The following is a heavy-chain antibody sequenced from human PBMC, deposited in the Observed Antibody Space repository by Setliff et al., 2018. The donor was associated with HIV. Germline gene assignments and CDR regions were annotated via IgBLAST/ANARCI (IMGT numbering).Heavy chain of an antibody. D-gene: IGHD3-10*01. CDR1: GYTFTSYG. CDR2: ISAYNGNT. V-gene: IGHV1-18*01. CDR3: AREGKFRYYYYMDV. Sequence: ASVKVSCKASGYTFTSYGISWVRQAPGQGLEWMGWISAYNGNTKYSQKFQGRVTFTRDTSASTAYMELSSLRSEDTAVYYCAREGKFRYYYYMDVWGKGTTVTVSS. J-gene: IGHJ6*03.